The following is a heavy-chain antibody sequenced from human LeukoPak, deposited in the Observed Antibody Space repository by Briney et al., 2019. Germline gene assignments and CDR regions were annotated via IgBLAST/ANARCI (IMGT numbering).Heavy chain of an antibody. CDR1: GFTFSSYW. CDR2: INSDGSSA. Sequence: GGSLRLSCAASGFTFSSYWMHWVRQAPGKGLVWVSRINSDGSSASYADSVKGRFTISRDNAKNTLYPQMNSLRAEDTAVYYCARDRDYASFDYWGQGTLVTVSS. D-gene: IGHD4-17*01. CDR3: ARDRDYASFDY. V-gene: IGHV3-74*01. J-gene: IGHJ4*02.